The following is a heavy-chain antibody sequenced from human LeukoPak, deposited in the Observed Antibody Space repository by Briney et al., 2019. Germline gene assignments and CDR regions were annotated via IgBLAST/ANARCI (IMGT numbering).Heavy chain of an antibody. Sequence: PSETLSLTCTASGYSISSGYYWGWIRQPPGKGLEWIGSIYHSGSTYYNPSLKSRVTISVDTSKNQFSLKLSSVTAADTAVYYCARSPRRYIAVAGDPRGSRKYYFDYWGQGTLVTVSS. V-gene: IGHV4-38-2*02. D-gene: IGHD6-19*01. CDR3: ARSPRRYIAVAGDPRGSRKYYFDY. CDR1: GYSISSGYY. J-gene: IGHJ4*02. CDR2: IYHSGST.